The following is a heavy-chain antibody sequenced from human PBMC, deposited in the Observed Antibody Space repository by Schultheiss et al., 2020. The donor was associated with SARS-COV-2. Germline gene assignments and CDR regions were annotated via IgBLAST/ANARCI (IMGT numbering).Heavy chain of an antibody. J-gene: IGHJ4*02. D-gene: IGHD6-19*01. CDR3: AKASPNLAVAIYFDY. V-gene: IGHV3-23*01. Sequence: GGSLRLSCAASGFTFSSYAMSWFRQAPGKGLEWVSGISWNSGSIGYADSVKGRFTISRDNAKNSLYLQMNSLRAEDTAVYYCAKASPNLAVAIYFDYWGQGTLVTVSS. CDR1: GFTFSSYA. CDR2: ISWNSGSI.